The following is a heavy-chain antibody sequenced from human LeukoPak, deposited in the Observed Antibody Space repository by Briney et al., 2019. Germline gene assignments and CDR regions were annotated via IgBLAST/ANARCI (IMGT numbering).Heavy chain of an antibody. CDR1: GFTFSGSA. Sequence: GGSLRLSCAASGFTFSGSAMHWVRQASGKGLEWVGRIRSKVNSYATAYAASVKGRSTISRDDSKNTAYLQMNSLKTEDTAVYYCTRHDDSGTYYLGYRGQGTLVTVSS. V-gene: IGHV3-73*01. D-gene: IGHD3-10*01. J-gene: IGHJ4*02. CDR3: TRHDDSGTYYLGY. CDR2: IRSKVNSYAT.